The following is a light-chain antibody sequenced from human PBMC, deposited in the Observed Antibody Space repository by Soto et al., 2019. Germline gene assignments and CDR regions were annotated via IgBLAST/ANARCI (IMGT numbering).Light chain of an antibody. J-gene: IGLJ3*02. CDR3: GSYGGSNNWV. Sequence: QSVLTQPPSASGSPGQSVTISCTGTTRDIGRYNYVSWYQQHPGTAPKLIIYEVRKRPSGVPDRFSASKSANSASLTVSGLPPEDEADYDCGSYGGSNNWVFGGGTKLTVL. CDR2: EVR. V-gene: IGLV2-8*01. CDR1: TRDIGRYNY.